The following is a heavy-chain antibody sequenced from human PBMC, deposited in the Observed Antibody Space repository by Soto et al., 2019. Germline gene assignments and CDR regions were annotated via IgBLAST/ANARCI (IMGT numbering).Heavy chain of an antibody. D-gene: IGHD1-7*01. CDR2: INPNSGGT. Sequence: GASVKVSCKASGYTFTGYYMHWVRQAPGQGLEWMGWINPNSGGTSYAQKFQGRVTMTRDTSISTAYMELSRLRSDDTAVYYCAREAITGTTGEAEYYYYGMDVWGQGTTVTVSS. CDR3: AREAITGTTGEAEYYYYGMDV. V-gene: IGHV1-2*02. CDR1: GYTFTGYY. J-gene: IGHJ6*02.